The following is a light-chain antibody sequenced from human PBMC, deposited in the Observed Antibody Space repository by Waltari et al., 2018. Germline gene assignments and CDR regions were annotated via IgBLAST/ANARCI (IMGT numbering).Light chain of an antibody. Sequence: EIVLTQSPGTLSLSPGERATLSCRASQSVASNYLAWYQQKPGQAPRLLMYTASSRASGIPDRFSGSGSGTDFTLTISRLEPEDFAVYYCQQYCTSPLTFGGGTRVDLK. J-gene: IGKJ4*01. CDR2: TAS. V-gene: IGKV3-20*01. CDR1: QSVASNY. CDR3: QQYCTSPLT.